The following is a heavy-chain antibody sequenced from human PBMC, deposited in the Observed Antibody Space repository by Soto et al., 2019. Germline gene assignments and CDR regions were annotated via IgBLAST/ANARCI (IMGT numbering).Heavy chain of an antibody. V-gene: IGHV3-23*01. CDR3: AKRPLATVFGVAGNRFDP. J-gene: IGHJ5*02. CDR1: GFTFSTYA. Sequence: EVQLLESGGGLVQPGGSLRLSCAASGFTFSTYAMTWVRQAPGKGLEWVSGISGSGGSTYYADSVKGRFTISRDNSNNTLYLQMNSLRAEDTAVYYCAKRPLATVFGVAGNRFDPWGQGTLVTVSS. CDR2: ISGSGGST. D-gene: IGHD3-3*01.